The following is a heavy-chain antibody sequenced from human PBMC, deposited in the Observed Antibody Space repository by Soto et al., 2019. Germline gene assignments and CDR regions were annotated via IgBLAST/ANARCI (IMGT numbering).Heavy chain of an antibody. Sequence: GGSLRLSCAASGFTFSSYWMSWVRQAPGKGLEWVANIKQDGSEKYYVDSVKGRFTISRDNAKNSLYLQMNSLRAEDTAVYYCARVLYLRGNWFNPWGQGTLVTVSS. CDR2: IKQDGSEK. CDR1: GFTFSSYW. J-gene: IGHJ5*02. D-gene: IGHD2-15*01. V-gene: IGHV3-7*01. CDR3: ARVLYLRGNWFNP.